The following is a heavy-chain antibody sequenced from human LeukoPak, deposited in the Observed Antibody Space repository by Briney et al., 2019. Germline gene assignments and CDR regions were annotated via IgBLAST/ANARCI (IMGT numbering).Heavy chain of an antibody. CDR1: GFTFSSYS. CDR2: ISSSSSTI. CDR3: AKVTSSLRYYFDY. J-gene: IGHJ4*02. D-gene: IGHD2-2*01. V-gene: IGHV3-48*01. Sequence: GGFLRLSCAASGFTFSSYSMNWVRQAPGKGLEWVSYISSSSSTIYYADSVKGRFTISRDNAKNSLYLQMNSLRAEDTAVYFCAKVTSSLRYYFDYWGQGTLVTVSS.